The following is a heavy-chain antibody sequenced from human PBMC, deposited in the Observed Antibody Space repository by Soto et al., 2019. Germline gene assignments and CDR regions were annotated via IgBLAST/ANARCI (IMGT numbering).Heavy chain of an antibody. V-gene: IGHV3-11*01. D-gene: IGHD6-25*01. CDR3: AIFSRQVEVSGDY. Sequence: GGSLRLSCAASGFTFSDYYMSWIRQAPGKGLEWVSYISSSGSTIYYADSVKGRFTISRDNAKNSLYLQMNSLRAEDTAVYYCAIFSRQVEVSGDYWGQGTLVTVSS. CDR1: GFTFSDYY. J-gene: IGHJ4*02. CDR2: ISSSGSTI.